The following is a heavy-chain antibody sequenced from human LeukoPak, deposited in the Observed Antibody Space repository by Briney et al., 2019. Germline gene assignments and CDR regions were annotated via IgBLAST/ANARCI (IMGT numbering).Heavy chain of an antibody. CDR2: IIPIFGTA. CDR1: GGTFSSYA. D-gene: IGHD2-21*01. Sequence: ASVKVSCKASGGTFSSYAISWVRQAPGQGLEWMGGIIPIFGTANYAQKFQGRVTITADESTSTAYMELSSLRSEDTAVYYCARTYCGGDCYTVYYFDYWGQGTLVTVSS. V-gene: IGHV1-69*01. CDR3: ARTYCGGDCYTVYYFDY. J-gene: IGHJ4*02.